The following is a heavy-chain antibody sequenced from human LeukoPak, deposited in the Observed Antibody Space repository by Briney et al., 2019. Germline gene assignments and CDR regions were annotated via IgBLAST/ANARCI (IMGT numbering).Heavy chain of an antibody. CDR2: IRYDGSKK. V-gene: IGHV3-30*02. CDR3: AKDPPLVGVGVTMSFDY. Sequence: PGGSLRLSCAASGFTLSRYGMHWVRQAPGMGLEWVAFIRYDGSKKYYADSVKGRFTISRDNPKNTLYLQTNSLRVEDTAMYYCAKDPPLVGVGVTMSFDYWGQGTLVTVSS. D-gene: IGHD1-26*01. CDR1: GFTLSRYG. J-gene: IGHJ4*02.